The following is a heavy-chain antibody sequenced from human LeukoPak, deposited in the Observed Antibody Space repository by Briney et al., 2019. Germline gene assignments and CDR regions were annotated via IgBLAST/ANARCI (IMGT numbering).Heavy chain of an antibody. CDR2: INHSGST. CDR3: ARGVVIAPQTFDY. V-gene: IGHV4-34*01. J-gene: IGHJ4*02. Sequence: SETLSLTCAVYGGSFSGYYWSWIRQPPGKGLEWIGEINHSGSTNYNPSLKSRVTISVDTSKNQFSLKLSSVTAADTAVYYCARGVVIAPQTFDYWGQGTLVTVSS. D-gene: IGHD2-21*01. CDR1: GGSFSGYY.